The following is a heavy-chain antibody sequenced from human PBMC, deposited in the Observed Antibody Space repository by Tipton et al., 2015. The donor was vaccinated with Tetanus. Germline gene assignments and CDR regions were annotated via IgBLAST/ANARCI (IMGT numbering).Heavy chain of an antibody. D-gene: IGHD2-15*01. CDR2: LWYDGTDQ. J-gene: IGHJ4*02. CDR3: AREADCSGGSCFSGDFDN. V-gene: IGHV3-33*01. Sequence: SLRLSCAASGFIFSSYGIHWVRQAPGKGLEWVAVLWYDGTDQYYADSVKGRFTISRDNSKNTLYLQMNSLRAEDTAVYYCAREADCSGGSCFSGDFDNWGQGTQVTVSS. CDR1: GFIFSSYG.